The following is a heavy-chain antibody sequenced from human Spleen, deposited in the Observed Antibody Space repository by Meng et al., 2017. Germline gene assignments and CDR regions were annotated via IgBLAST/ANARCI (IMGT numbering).Heavy chain of an antibody. D-gene: IGHD3-10*01. CDR2: ISSSSSYI. J-gene: IGHJ4*02. CDR1: GFTFSSYS. V-gene: IGHV3-21*04. CDR3: AIQGYYNSGSFDY. Sequence: GGSLRLSCAASGFTFSSYSMNWVRQAPGKGLEWVSSISSSSSYIYYAASVKGRFTISRDNSKNTLYLHMDSLGAEDTAVYYCAIQGYYNSGSFDYWGQGTLVTVSS.